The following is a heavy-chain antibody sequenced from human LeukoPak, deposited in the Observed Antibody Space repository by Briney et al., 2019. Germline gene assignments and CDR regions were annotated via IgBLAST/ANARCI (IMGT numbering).Heavy chain of an antibody. V-gene: IGHV1-69*04. D-gene: IGHD2-15*01. CDR3: ARVSRLLRWVY. J-gene: IGHJ4*02. CDR1: GVTSRTFV. CDR2: IITILGIA. Sequence: KCPSKALGVTSRTFVITGVRRAPGPGLEWRGRIITILGIANYAQKFQGRVTITADKSTSTAYTELSSLRSEDTAVYYCARVSRLLRWVYWGQGTLVTVSS.